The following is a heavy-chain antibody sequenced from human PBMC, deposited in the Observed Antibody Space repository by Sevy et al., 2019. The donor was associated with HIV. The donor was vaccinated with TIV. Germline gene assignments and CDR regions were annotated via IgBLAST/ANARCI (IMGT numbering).Heavy chain of an antibody. J-gene: IGHJ4*02. CDR3: ARAGRQWLVPYY. CDR2: INAGNGNT. Sequence: ASVKVSCKASGYTFTSYAMHWVRQAPGEGLEWMGWINAGNGNTKYSQKFQGRVTITRDTSASTAYMELSSLRSEDTAVYFCARAGRQWLVPYYWGQGTLVTVSS. CDR1: GYTFTSYA. D-gene: IGHD6-19*01. V-gene: IGHV1-3*01.